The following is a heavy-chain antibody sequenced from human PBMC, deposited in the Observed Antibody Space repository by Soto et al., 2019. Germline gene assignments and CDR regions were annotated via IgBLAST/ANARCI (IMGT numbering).Heavy chain of an antibody. Sequence: EVQLVESGGGLVQPGGSLRLSCAVSGFTFSSYSMNWVRQAPGKGLEWVSYISRGSGTTYYADSVKGRFSISRDNANNSLYLQMNSLRVDDTAVYYRAKIGTYLRMDVWGQGTTVTVSS. D-gene: IGHD3-10*01. CDR3: AKIGTYLRMDV. V-gene: IGHV3-48*01. CDR1: GFTFSSYS. J-gene: IGHJ6*02. CDR2: ISRGSGTT.